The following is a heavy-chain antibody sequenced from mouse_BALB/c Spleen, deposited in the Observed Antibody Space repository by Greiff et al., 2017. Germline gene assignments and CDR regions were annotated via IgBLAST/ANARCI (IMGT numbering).Heavy chain of an antibody. CDR1: GFTFSDYG. J-gene: IGHJ1*01. Sequence: EVKLVESGGGLVQPGGSRKLSCAASGFTFSDYGMAWVRQAPGKGPEWVAFISNLAYSIYYADTVTGRFTISRENAKNTLYLEMSSLRSEDTAMYYCARYYYERYFDVWGAGTTVTVSS. CDR3: ARYYYERYFDV. D-gene: IGHD1-1*01. V-gene: IGHV5-15*02. CDR2: ISNLAYSI.